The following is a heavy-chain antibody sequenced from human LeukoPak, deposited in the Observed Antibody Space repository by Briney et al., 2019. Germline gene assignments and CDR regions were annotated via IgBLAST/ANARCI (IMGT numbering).Heavy chain of an antibody. CDR2: IIPIFGTA. CDR3: ARDLSSGWYYFDY. V-gene: IGHV1-69*06. Sequence: SVKVSCKTSGGTFSSYAISWVRQAPGQGLEWMGGIIPIFGTANYAQKFQGRVTITADKSTSTAYMELSSLRSEDTAVYYCARDLSSGWYYFDYWGQGTLVTVSS. D-gene: IGHD6-19*01. CDR1: GGTFSSYA. J-gene: IGHJ4*02.